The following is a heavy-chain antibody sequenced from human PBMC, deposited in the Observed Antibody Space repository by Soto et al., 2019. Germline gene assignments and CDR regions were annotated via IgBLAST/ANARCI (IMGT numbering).Heavy chain of an antibody. CDR2: IKSKTDGGTT. Sequence: EVQLVESGGGLVKPGVSLRLSCAASGFTFSNAWMNWVRQAPGKGLEWVGRIKSKTDGGTTDYAAPVKGRFTISRDDSKNTLYLQMNSLKTEDTAVYYCTTVGITGTTYWPYYYYGMDVWGQGTTVTVSS. CDR3: TTVGITGTTYWPYYYYGMDV. CDR1: GFTFSNAW. J-gene: IGHJ6*02. D-gene: IGHD1-7*01. V-gene: IGHV3-15*07.